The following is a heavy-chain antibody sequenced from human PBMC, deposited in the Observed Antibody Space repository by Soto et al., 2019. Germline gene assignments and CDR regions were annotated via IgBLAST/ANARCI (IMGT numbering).Heavy chain of an antibody. CDR2: IYYSGST. V-gene: IGHV4-61*01. D-gene: IGHD2-15*01. Sequence: SETLSLTCTVSGGSVSSGSYYWSWIRQPPGKGLEWIGYIYYSGSTNYNPSLKSRVTISVDTSKNQFSLKLSSVTAADTAVYYCARARFPGCSGGSCFPHSSWFDPWGQGTLVTVSS. CDR3: ARARFPGCSGGSCFPHSSWFDP. CDR1: GGSVSSGSYY. J-gene: IGHJ5*02.